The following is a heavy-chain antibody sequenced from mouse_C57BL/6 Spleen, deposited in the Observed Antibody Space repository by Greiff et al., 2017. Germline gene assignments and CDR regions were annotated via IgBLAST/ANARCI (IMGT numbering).Heavy chain of an antibody. Sequence: VQLQQSGPELVKPGASVKMSCKASGYTFTDYNMHWVKQSHGKSLEWIGYINPNNGGTSYNQKFKGKATLTVNKSSSTAYMELRSLTSEDSAVYYCARDLYEGNYFDYWGQGTTLTVSS. CDR1: GYTFTDYN. CDR3: ARDLYEGNYFDY. D-gene: IGHD1-3*01. CDR2: INPNNGGT. V-gene: IGHV1-22*01. J-gene: IGHJ2*01.